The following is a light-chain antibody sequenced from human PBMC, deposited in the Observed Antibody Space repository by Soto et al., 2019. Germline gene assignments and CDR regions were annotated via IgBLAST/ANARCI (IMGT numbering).Light chain of an antibody. CDR1: QAIGSY. J-gene: IGKJ2*01. Sequence: DIQLTPSPPFLSASVGDRVTITCRASQAIGSYLAWFQQKPGKAPKVLIYGTSTLQSGVPSRYSGSGSATDFALTISSLQPEDSATYYCQQLDSYPRTFGQGTKVEIK. CDR3: QQLDSYPRT. CDR2: GTS. V-gene: IGKV1-9*01.